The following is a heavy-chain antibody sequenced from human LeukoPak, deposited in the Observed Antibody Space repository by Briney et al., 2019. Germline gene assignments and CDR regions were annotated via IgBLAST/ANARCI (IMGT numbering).Heavy chain of an antibody. J-gene: IGHJ6*03. D-gene: IGHD3-22*01. CDR3: ARGAKYYDSSGYYYYYYMDV. V-gene: IGHV4-39*01. Sequence: PSETLSLTCTVSGGSISSSSYYWGWIRQPPGKGLKWIGSIYYSGSTYYNPSLKNRVTISVDTPKNQFSLKLSSVTAADTAVYYCARGAKYYDSSGYYYYYYMDVWGKGTTVTVSS. CDR1: GGSISSSSYY. CDR2: IYYSGST.